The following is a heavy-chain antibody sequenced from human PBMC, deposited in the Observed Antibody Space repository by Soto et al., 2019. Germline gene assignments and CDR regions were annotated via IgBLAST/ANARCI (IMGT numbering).Heavy chain of an antibody. D-gene: IGHD1-26*01. CDR3: ARRVVGATHHSDF. V-gene: IGHV1-18*01. CDR2: ISAYNGNT. Sequence: QVQLVQSGGEVKKPGASVKVSCKASGYTFTSYGFTWVRQAPGQGLEWMGWISAYNGNTNYAQMLQGRDTMTTATSTSTAYMELRSLRSDDTAVYYCARRVVGATHHSDFWGQGTLVTVSS. J-gene: IGHJ4*02. CDR1: GYTFTSYG.